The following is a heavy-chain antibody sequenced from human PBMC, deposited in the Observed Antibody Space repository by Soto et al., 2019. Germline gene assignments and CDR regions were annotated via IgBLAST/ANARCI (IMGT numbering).Heavy chain of an antibody. J-gene: IGHJ6*02. D-gene: IGHD1-26*01. CDR3: ARVGVGATRLRGHYGMDV. CDR1: GYTFTTYA. Sequence: QVQLVQSGAEVRKPGASVKVSCRASGYTFTTYAIHWVRQAPGQRLEWLGWINTGNGNTKYSQKFQGRVTITRDTSASTAYMELNSLRSEDTAVYYCARVGVGATRLRGHYGMDVWGQGTTVTVSS. CDR2: INTGNGNT. V-gene: IGHV1-3*04.